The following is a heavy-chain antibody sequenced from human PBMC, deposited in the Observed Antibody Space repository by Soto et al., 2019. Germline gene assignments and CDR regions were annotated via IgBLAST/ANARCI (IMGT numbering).Heavy chain of an antibody. CDR2: IRSKANSYAT. CDR1: GFTFSGSA. CDR3: TRHGHWSGRQLDY. J-gene: IGHJ4*02. V-gene: IGHV3-73*01. Sequence: EVQLVESGGGLVQPGGSLKLSCAASGFTFSGSAMHWVRQASGKGLEWVGRIRSKANSYATAYAASVKGRSTISRDDSKNTAYLQMNSLNAEDPAVYYCTRHGHWSGRQLDYWGQGTLVTVSS. D-gene: IGHD3-3*01.